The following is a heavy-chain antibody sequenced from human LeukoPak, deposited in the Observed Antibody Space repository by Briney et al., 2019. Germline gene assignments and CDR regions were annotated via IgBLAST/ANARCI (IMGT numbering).Heavy chain of an antibody. J-gene: IGHJ4*02. CDR3: ARSLRDYYDSSGYYYVI. CDR2: IYPGDSDT. Sequence: GESLKISCKGSGYSSTSYWIGWVRPMPRKGLEWMGIIYPGDSDTRYSPSFQGQATISADKSISTAYLQWSSLTASATAKYYSARSLRDYYDSSGYYYVIWGQGTLVTVSS. V-gene: IGHV5-51*01. D-gene: IGHD3-22*01. CDR1: GYSSTSYW.